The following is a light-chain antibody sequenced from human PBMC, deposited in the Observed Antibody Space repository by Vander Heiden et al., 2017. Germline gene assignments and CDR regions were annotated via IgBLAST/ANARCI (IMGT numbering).Light chain of an antibody. CDR2: SDN. CDR3: AAWDDSLNGWV. CDR1: SSNIGSNT. Sequence: QSVLTQPPSASGAPGQTVTISCSGSSSNIGSNTVNWYQQLPGTPPKLLIYSDNQRPSGVPDRFSGSKSGTSASLAISGLQSEDEADYYCAAWDDSLNGWVFGGGTKLTVL. V-gene: IGLV1-44*01. J-gene: IGLJ3*02.